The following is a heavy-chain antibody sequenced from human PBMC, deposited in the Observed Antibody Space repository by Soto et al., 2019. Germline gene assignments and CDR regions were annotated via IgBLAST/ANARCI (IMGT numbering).Heavy chain of an antibody. V-gene: IGHV4-34*01. J-gene: IGHJ2*01. D-gene: IGHD3-9*01. CDR3: ARESHDILTGPPWVWYFDL. Sequence: QVQLQQWGAGPLRPLETLSLTCGVSGGAFSGYYWAWIRQSPGKGLELIGGINDRGSINYNPSLKSRVSISVDTLKNHYSLNLRSVTAADTAVYYCARESHDILTGPPWVWYFDLWGRGTLVTVSS. CDR1: GGAFSGYY. CDR2: INDRGSI.